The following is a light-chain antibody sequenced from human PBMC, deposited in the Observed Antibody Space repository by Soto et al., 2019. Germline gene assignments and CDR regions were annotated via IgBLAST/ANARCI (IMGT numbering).Light chain of an antibody. CDR3: CSFAGSYSFL. CDR2: DVT. J-gene: IGLJ1*01. V-gene: IGLV2-11*01. Sequence: QSALTQPRSVSGSPGQSVTISCTGTSSDVGAYKYVSWYQQHPGKAPKVIIYDVTERPSGVPHRFSGSKSGNTASLTISGLQAEDEADYYCCSFAGSYSFLFGSGTKVTVL. CDR1: SSDVGAYKY.